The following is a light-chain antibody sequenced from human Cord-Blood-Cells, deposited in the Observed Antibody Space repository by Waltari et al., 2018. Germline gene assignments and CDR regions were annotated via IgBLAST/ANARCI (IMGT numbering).Light chain of an antibody. J-gene: IGLJ2*01. CDR1: SSNIGSNT. CDR3: AAWDDSLNGVV. V-gene: IGLV1-44*01. CDR2: SKN. Sequence: QSVLTQPPSASGTPGQRVPISCSGSSSNIGSNTVNWYQQLPGTAPKLLIYSKNQRPSGVPDRFYGSKSGTSASLAISGLQSEDEADYYCAAWDDSLNGVVFGGGTKLTVL.